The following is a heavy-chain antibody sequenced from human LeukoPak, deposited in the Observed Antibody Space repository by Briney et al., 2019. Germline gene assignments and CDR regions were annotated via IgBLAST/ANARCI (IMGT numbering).Heavy chain of an antibody. D-gene: IGHD5-18*01. Sequence: GGSLRLSCAASGFTFSSYWMSWVRQAPGKGLEWVANIKQDGSEKYYVDSVKGRFTISRDNAKNSLYLQMNSLRAEDTAVYYCARNRGYSYGYWYYYYMDVWGKGTTVTVSS. J-gene: IGHJ6*03. CDR1: GFTFSSYW. CDR2: IKQDGSEK. V-gene: IGHV3-7*01. CDR3: ARNRGYSYGYWYYYYMDV.